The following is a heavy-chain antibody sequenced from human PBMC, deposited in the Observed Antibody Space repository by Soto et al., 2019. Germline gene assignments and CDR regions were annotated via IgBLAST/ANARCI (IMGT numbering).Heavy chain of an antibody. CDR1: GYTFTSYD. CDR3: EREKNSYGMDV. Sequence: QVQLVQSGAEVKKPGASVKVSCKASGYTFTSYDINWVRQATGQGLEWMGWMNHNSGNTGYAQKFQGRVTMTRNTSIRTDYMEMDSLRSEDTAVYYCEREKNSYGMDVWGQGTTVNVS. CDR2: MNHNSGNT. J-gene: IGHJ6*02. V-gene: IGHV1-8*01.